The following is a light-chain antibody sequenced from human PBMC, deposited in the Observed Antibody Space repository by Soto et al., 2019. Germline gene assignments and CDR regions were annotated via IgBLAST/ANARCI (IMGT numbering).Light chain of an antibody. Sequence: EIVLTQSPGTLSLSPGERATLSCRASQSVSNSYLAWYQQKPGQAPSLLIYGASSRATGIPDRFSGSGSGTGFTLTISGLEPEDFAVYYCQQYATSWWTFGQGTKVEIK. V-gene: IGKV3-20*01. J-gene: IGKJ1*01. CDR3: QQYATSWWT. CDR2: GAS. CDR1: QSVSNSY.